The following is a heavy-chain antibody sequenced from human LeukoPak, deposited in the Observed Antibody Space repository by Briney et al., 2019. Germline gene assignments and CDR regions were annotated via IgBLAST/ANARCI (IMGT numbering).Heavy chain of an antibody. D-gene: IGHD3-3*01. CDR1: GFTFSSYA. CDR3: ARDLNPYYDFWSGYYGAAGTGGTDY. CDR2: IKQDGSEK. Sequence: PGGSLRLSCAASGFTFSSYAMSWVRQAPGKGLEWVANIKQDGSEKYYVDSVKGRFTISRDNAKNSLYLQMNSLRAEDTAVYYCARDLNPYYDFWSGYYGAAGTGGTDYWGQGTLVTVSS. V-gene: IGHV3-7*01. J-gene: IGHJ4*02.